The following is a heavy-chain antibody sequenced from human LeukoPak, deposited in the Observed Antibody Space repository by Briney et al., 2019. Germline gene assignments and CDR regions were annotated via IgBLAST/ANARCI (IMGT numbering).Heavy chain of an antibody. V-gene: IGHV3-23*01. J-gene: IGHJ6*02. Sequence: GSLRLSCAAYGFTFSSYAMIWVRQAPGKGLEWDSAISGSGGSTYYADSVKGRFTISRDNSKNTLYLQMNSLRAEDTAVYYCAKVVSGYYGYYYYGMDVWGQGTTVTVSS. CDR3: AKVVSGYYGYYYYGMDV. CDR2: ISGSGGST. D-gene: IGHD3-22*01. CDR1: GFTFSSYA.